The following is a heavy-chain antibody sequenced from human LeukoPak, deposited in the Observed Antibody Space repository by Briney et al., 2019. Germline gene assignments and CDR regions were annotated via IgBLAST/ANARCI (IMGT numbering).Heavy chain of an antibody. Sequence: GGSLRLSCAASGFTFSSYEMNWVRQAPGKGLEWVSYISSSGSTIYYADSVKGRFTISRDNAKNSLYLQMNSLRAEDTAVYYCARLMTTVTTGGDYWGQGTLVTVSS. V-gene: IGHV3-48*03. J-gene: IGHJ4*02. CDR3: ARLMTTVTTGGDY. D-gene: IGHD4-11*01. CDR2: ISSSGSTI. CDR1: GFTFSSYE.